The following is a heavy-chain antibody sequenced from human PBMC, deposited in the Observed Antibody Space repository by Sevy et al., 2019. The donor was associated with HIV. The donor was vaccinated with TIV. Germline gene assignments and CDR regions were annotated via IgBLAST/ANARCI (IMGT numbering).Heavy chain of an antibody. D-gene: IGHD3-22*01. CDR2: ISGTGNTI. J-gene: IGHJ4*02. CDR1: GFTFSSHS. V-gene: IGHV3-48*02. Sequence: GGSLRLSCAASGFTFSSHSMNWVRQTPGKGLEWISYISGTGNTIYYADSVKGRFTISRDNAKNSLYLQLKSLRDEDTASYYCARVPPCYDSNVFDFWGQGSLVTVSS. CDR3: ARVPPCYDSNVFDF.